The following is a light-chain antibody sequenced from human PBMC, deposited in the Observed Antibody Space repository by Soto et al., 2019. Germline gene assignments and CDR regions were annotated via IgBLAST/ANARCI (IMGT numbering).Light chain of an antibody. J-gene: IGKJ2*01. V-gene: IGKV3-15*01. CDR1: QSISTE. Sequence: EIAMTQSPATLSVSPGERATLSCRASQSISTELAWYQQIPGQPPRLLIYSASTRATGVPARFTGSGSGSEFTLTISGLQSEDFAIYYCQQGHNWPLTFGQGTRLEIK. CDR3: QQGHNWPLT. CDR2: SAS.